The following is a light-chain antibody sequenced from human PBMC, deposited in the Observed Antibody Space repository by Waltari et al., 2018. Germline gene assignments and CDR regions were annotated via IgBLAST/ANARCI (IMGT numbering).Light chain of an antibody. CDR3: HQYDNTPYS. V-gene: IGKV4-1*01. Sequence: DIVMTQSPDSLAVSLGERATLYCKSSRTVLYDSNNKNYLAWYQPKPGQTPNLLIYWASTRKSGVPDRFSGSGSGTDFTLTISTLQAEDLAVYYCHQYDNTPYSYGQGTKLEIK. CDR1: RTVLYDSNNKNY. CDR2: WAS. J-gene: IGKJ2*03.